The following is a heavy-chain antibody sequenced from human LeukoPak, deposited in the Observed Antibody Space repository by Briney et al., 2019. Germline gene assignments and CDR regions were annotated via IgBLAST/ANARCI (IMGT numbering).Heavy chain of an antibody. J-gene: IGHJ3*02. CDR3: ARAYYDILTGYRDDAFDI. CDR1: EFTFSNYW. Sequence: GGSLRLSCVASEFTFSNYWMSWVRQAPGKGLEWVANIKYDGSEKYYEDSVKGRFTISRDNAKNSLYLQMNSLRAEDTALYYCARAYYDILTGYRDDAFDIWGQGTMVTVSS. V-gene: IGHV3-7*04. CDR2: IKYDGSEK. D-gene: IGHD3-9*01.